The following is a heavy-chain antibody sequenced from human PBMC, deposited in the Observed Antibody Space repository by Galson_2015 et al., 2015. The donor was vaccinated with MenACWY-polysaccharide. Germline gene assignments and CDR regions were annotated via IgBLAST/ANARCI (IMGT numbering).Heavy chain of an antibody. CDR2: IYYSGGT. CDR3: ARTFTSGYYYVGY. CDR1: GGSVSSSSYF. Sequence: ETLSLTCTVSGGSVSSSSYFWGWIRQPPGKGLEWIGSIYYSGGTYYNPSLKSRVTISVDTSKNQFSLQLRSVTAADTAVYYCARTFTSGYYYVGYWGQGSLVTVSS. J-gene: IGHJ4*02. V-gene: IGHV4-39*01. D-gene: IGHD3-22*01.